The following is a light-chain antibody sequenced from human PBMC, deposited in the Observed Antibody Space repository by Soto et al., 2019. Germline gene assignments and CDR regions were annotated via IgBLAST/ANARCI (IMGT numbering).Light chain of an antibody. CDR3: SSYAGSNNLGV. Sequence: QSVLTQPPSASGSPGQSVTISCTGTSSDVGGYNYVSWYQQHPGKAPKLMIYEVSKRPSGVPDRFSGSKSGNTASLTGSGLQAEDEADYYCSSYAGSNNLGVFGTGTKVTVL. V-gene: IGLV2-8*01. J-gene: IGLJ1*01. CDR2: EVS. CDR1: SSDVGGYNY.